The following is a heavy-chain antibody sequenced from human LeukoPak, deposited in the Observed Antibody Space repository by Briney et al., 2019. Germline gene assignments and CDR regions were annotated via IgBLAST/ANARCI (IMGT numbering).Heavy chain of an antibody. J-gene: IGHJ6*02. V-gene: IGHV3-30*04. D-gene: IGHD2-15*01. CDR3: ARDRYCSGGSCYSSGYYGMDV. Sequence: GRSLRLSCAASGFTFSSYAMHWVRQAPGKGLEWVAVISYDGSNKYYADSVKGRFTISRDNSKNTLYLQMNSLRSEDTAVYYCARDRYCSGGSCYSSGYYGMDVWGQGTTVTVSS. CDR1: GFTFSSYA. CDR2: ISYDGSNK.